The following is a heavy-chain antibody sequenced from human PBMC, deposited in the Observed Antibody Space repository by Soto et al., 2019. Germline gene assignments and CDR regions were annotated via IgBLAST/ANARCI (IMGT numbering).Heavy chain of an antibody. CDR3: ARATHGAHWFAP. D-gene: IGHD2-8*01. CDR1: GDSVSSNSAS. CDR2: TYYRSTWYN. J-gene: IGHJ5*02. V-gene: IGHV6-1*01. Sequence: SPTLSLTCAISGDSVSSNSASWNWIRQSPSRGLEWLGRTYYRSTWYNEYTVSVKGRIAIHPDTSKNQFSLHLNSVTPEDTAVYFCARATHGAHWFAPWGQGTLVTVSS.